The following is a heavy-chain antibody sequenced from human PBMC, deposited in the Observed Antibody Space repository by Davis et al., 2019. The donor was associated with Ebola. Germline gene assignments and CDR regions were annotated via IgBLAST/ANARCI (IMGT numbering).Heavy chain of an antibody. CDR2: INHSGST. CDR3: ARDMDGSGRHLWY. V-gene: IGHV4-34*01. CDR1: GGSFSGYY. Sequence: PSETLSLTCAVYGGSFSGYYWSWIRQPPGKGLEWIGEINHSGSTNYNPSLKSRVTISVDTSKNQFSLKVTSVTDADTAVYYCARDMDGSGRHLWYWGQGTLVTVSS. J-gene: IGHJ4*02. D-gene: IGHD3-10*01.